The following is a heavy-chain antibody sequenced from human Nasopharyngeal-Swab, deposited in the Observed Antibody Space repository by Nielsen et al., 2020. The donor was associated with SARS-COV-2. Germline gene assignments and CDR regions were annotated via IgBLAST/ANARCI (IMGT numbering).Heavy chain of an antibody. CDR2: IYTSGST. V-gene: IGHV4-61*02. J-gene: IGHJ4*02. D-gene: IGHD6-13*01. CDR3: ASSSWPKYYFDY. Sequence: SETLSLTCTVSGGSTSSGSYYWSWIRQPAGKGLEWIGRIYTSGSTNYNPSLKSRVTISVDTSKNQFSLKLSSVTAADTAVYYCASSSWPKYYFDYWGQGTLVTVSS. CDR1: GGSTSSGSYY.